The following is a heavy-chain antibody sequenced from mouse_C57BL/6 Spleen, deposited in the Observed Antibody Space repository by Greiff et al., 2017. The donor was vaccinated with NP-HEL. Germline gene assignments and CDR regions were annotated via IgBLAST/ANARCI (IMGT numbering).Heavy chain of an antibody. J-gene: IGHJ3*01. CDR1: GYTFTSYW. CDR3: ARSTGTPGAWFAY. V-gene: IGHV1-50*01. D-gene: IGHD4-1*02. Sequence: QVQLQQPGAELVKPGASVKLSCKASGYTFTSYWMQWVKQRPGQGLEWIGEIDPSDSYTNYNQKFKGKATLTVDTSSSTAYMQLSSLTSEDSAVYDCARSTGTPGAWFAYWGQGTLVTVSA. CDR2: IDPSDSYT.